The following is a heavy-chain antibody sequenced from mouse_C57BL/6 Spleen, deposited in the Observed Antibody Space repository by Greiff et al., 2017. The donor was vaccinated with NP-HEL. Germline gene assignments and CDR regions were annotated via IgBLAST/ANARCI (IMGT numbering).Heavy chain of an antibody. D-gene: IGHD1-1*01. Sequence: EVQLQQSGPELVKPGASVKMSCKASGYTFTDYNMHWVKQSHGKSLEWIGYINPNNGGTSYNQKFKGKATLTVNKSSSTAYMELRSLTSEDSAVYYCASPYYYGSSYGYWGQGTTLTVSS. J-gene: IGHJ2*01. V-gene: IGHV1-22*01. CDR3: ASPYYYGSSYGY. CDR2: INPNNGGT. CDR1: GYTFTDYN.